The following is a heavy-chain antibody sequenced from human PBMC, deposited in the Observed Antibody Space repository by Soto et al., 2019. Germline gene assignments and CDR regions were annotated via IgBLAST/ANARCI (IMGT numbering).Heavy chain of an antibody. J-gene: IGHJ4*02. CDR1: GGTFSSYA. CDR2: IIPIFGTA. D-gene: IGHD3-22*01. CDR3: ARYYDSSGYYDY. Sequence: ASVKVSCKASGGTFSSYAISWVRQAPGQGLEWMGGIIPIFGTANYAQKFQGRVTITADESTSTAYMELSRLRSEDTAVYYCARYYDSSGYYDYWGQGTLVTVSS. V-gene: IGHV1-69*13.